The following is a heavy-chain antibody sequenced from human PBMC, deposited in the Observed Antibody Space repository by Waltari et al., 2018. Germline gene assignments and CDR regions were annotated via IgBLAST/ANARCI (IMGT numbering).Heavy chain of an antibody. D-gene: IGHD2-15*01. J-gene: IGHJ5*02. CDR2: INAGNGNT. Sequence: QVQLVQSGAEVKKPGASVKVSCKASGYTFTSSAMHLVLQAPGQRLEWMGWINAGNGNTKYSQKFQGRVTITRDTSASTAYMELSSLRSEDTAVYYCARDGGYCSGGSCYSGNWFDPWGQGTLVTVSS. CDR1: GYTFTSSA. CDR3: ARDGGYCSGGSCYSGNWFDP. V-gene: IGHV1-3*01.